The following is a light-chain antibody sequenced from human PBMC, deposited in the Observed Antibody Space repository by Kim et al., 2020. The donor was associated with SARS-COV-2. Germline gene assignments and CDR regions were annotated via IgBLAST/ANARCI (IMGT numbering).Light chain of an antibody. CDR3: NSRDSNDNVV. CDR2: GKN. Sequence: ALGQTVRIRCQGDSLKSYYATWYQQKPGQAPILVIYGKNNRPSGIPDRFSGSSSGNTASLTITGTRAGDEADYYCNSRDSNDNVVFGGGTQLTVL. V-gene: IGLV3-19*01. J-gene: IGLJ2*01. CDR1: SLKSYY.